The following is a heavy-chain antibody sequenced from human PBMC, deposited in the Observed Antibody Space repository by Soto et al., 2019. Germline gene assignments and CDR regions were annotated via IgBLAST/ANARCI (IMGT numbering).Heavy chain of an antibody. Sequence: QVQLVQSGAEVKKPGSSVKVSCKASGGTFSSYAISWVRQAPGQGLEWMGGIIPIFGTANYAQKFQSRVTITADESTSTAYMELSSLRSEDTAVYYCARITMFRRVTHNRFDPWGQGTLVNVSS. CDR2: IIPIFGTA. CDR1: GGTFSSYA. V-gene: IGHV1-69*01. D-gene: IGHD3-10*01. CDR3: ARITMFRRVTHNRFDP. J-gene: IGHJ5*02.